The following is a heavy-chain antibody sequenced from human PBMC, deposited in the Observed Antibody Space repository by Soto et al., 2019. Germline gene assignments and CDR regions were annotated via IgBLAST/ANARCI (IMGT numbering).Heavy chain of an antibody. D-gene: IGHD5-12*01. J-gene: IGHJ6*02. CDR3: ASLSNLLYSGYVDYYYYGMDV. CDR2: IIPIFGTA. V-gene: IGHV1-69*13. CDR1: GGTFSSYA. Sequence: GASVKVSCKASGGTFSSYAISWVRQAPGQGLEWMGGIIPIFGTANYAQKFQGRVTVAADESTSTAYMELSSLRSEDTAVYYCASLSNLLYSGYVDYYYYGMDVWGQGTTVTVSS.